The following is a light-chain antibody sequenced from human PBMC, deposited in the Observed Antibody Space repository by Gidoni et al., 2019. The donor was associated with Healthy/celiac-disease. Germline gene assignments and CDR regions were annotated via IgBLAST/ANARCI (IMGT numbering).Light chain of an antibody. CDR3: QQRSNWPPA. Sequence: EIVLTQSPATLSLSPGERATLSCRASQSVSSHLAWYQQKPGQAPRLLIYDASNRATGTPARFSGSGSGTDFTLTISSLEPEDFAVYYCQQRSNWPPAFGGGTKVEIK. CDR1: QSVSSH. V-gene: IGKV3-11*01. J-gene: IGKJ4*01. CDR2: DAS.